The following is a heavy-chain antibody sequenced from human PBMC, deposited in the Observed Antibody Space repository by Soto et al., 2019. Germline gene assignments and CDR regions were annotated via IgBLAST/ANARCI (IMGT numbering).Heavy chain of an antibody. V-gene: IGHV4-59*01. CDR1: DGSISSYY. Sequence: SETLSLTCTVSDGSISSYYLSWIRQPPGKGLEWIGYIYYSGSTNYNPSLKSRVTISVDTSKNQFSLKLSSVTAADTAVYFCARELNWNYGYFDYWGRGTLVTVSS. J-gene: IGHJ4*02. D-gene: IGHD1-7*01. CDR3: ARELNWNYGYFDY. CDR2: IYYSGST.